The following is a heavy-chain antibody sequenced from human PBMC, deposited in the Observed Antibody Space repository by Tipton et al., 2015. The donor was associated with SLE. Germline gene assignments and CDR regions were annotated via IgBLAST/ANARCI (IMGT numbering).Heavy chain of an antibody. CDR3: ARVTAAAGRGDY. CDR1: GGSISSGSYY. D-gene: IGHD6-13*01. CDR2: IYYSGST. V-gene: IGHV4-61*09. Sequence: TLSLTCTVSGGSISSGSYYWSWIRQPAGKGLEWIGYIYYSGSTYYNPSLKSRVTISVDTSKNQFSLKLSSVTAADTAVYYCARVTAAAGRGDYWGQGTLVTVSS. J-gene: IGHJ4*02.